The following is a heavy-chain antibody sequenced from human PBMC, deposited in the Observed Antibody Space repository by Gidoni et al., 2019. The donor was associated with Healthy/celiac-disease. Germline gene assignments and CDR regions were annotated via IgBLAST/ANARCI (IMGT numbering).Heavy chain of an antibody. D-gene: IGHD3-3*01. J-gene: IGHJ5*02. CDR2: ISSSSSYT. Sequence: QVQLVESGGGLVKPGGSLRLSCAASGFTIIDYYMRWIRPAPGKGLEWVSYISSSSSYTNYAYSVKGRFTISRDNAKNSLYLQMNSLRAEDTAVYYCARDRTEPVSISNWFDPCGQGTLVTVSS. V-gene: IGHV3-11*05. CDR3: ARDRTEPVSISNWFDP. CDR1: GFTIIDYY.